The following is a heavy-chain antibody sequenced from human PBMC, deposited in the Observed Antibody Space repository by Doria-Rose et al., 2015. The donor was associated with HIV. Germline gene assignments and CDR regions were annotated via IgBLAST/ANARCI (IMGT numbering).Heavy chain of an antibody. D-gene: IGHD3-10*01. CDR1: GFIFGSHG. J-gene: IGHJ4*02. Sequence: VQLVESGGGVVQPGGSLRVSCAAFGFIFGSHGMQWVRQAPGKGLEWVAFIRYDGSNKYYADSVKGQFTISRDNSKKTLYLQMNRLTAEDTAVYYCAKTSGSSLDYWGQGMLVTVSS. CDR2: IRYDGSNK. V-gene: IGHV3-30*02. CDR3: AKTSGSSLDY.